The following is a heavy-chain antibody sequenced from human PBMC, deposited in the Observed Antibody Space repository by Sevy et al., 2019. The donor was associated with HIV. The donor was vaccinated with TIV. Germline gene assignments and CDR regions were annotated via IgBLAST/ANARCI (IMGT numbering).Heavy chain of an antibody. J-gene: IGHJ4*02. CDR1: GYSFTSYW. D-gene: IGHD3-22*01. V-gene: IGHV5-10-1*01. Sequence: GESLKISCKGSGYSFTSYWISWVRQMPGKGLEWMGRIDPSDSYTNYSPSFQGHVTISAGKSISTAYLQWISLKASDTAMYYCARGYYDSSGYYFFDYWGQGTLVTVSS. CDR2: IDPSDSYT. CDR3: ARGYYDSSGYYFFDY.